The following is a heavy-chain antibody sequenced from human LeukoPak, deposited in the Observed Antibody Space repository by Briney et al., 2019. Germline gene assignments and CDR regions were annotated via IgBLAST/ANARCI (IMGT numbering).Heavy chain of an antibody. V-gene: IGHV3-23*01. J-gene: IGHJ4*02. D-gene: IGHD3-3*01. CDR3: AKDMDFWSGYYDY. CDR2: ISGTGGST. CDR1: GFTFNSYA. Sequence: GGSLRLSCAASGFTFNSYAMSWVRQATGKGLEWVSAISGTGGSTYYADSVKGRFTISRDNSKSTLYLQMNSLRAEDTAVYYCAKDMDFWSGYYDYWGEGTLVTVSS.